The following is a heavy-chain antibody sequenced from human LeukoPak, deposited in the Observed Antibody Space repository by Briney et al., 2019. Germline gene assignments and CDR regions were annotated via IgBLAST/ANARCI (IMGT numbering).Heavy chain of an antibody. J-gene: IGHJ3*02. V-gene: IGHV3-30*01. Sequence: GGSLRLSCAASGFTFSSYAMHWVRQAPGMGLEWVTIISYDGTNKYYADSVKGRFTISRDNSKNTLFLQMNSLRAEDTAVYYCARSNYYDSRSWGFDIWGQGTMVTVSS. CDR1: GFTFSSYA. D-gene: IGHD3-22*01. CDR2: ISYDGTNK. CDR3: ARSNYYDSRSWGFDI.